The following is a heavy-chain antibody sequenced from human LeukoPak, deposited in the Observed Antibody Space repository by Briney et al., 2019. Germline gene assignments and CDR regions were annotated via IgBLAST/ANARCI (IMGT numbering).Heavy chain of an antibody. CDR1: GGSISSSNYH. J-gene: IGHJ6*02. CDR3: ASSVAVSPSGYYGMDV. CDR2: IYYSGST. V-gene: IGHV4-39*01. D-gene: IGHD6-19*01. Sequence: SETLSLTCSVSGGSISSSNYHWGWIRQPPGKGLAWIGSIYYSGSTYHNPSLKSRLTISVDMSKNQFSLKLSSVTAADTAVYYCASSVAVSPSGYYGMDVWGQGTTVTVSS.